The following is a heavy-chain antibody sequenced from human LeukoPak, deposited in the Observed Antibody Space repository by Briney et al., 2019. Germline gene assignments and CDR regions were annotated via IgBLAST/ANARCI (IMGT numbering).Heavy chain of an antibody. J-gene: IGHJ4*02. D-gene: IGHD3-22*01. V-gene: IGHV4-59*12. CDR1: GGSISSYY. CDR2: IYYTGTT. CDR3: ARDSSGYSFFDS. Sequence: PSETLSLTCTVSGGSISSYYWSWIRQPPGKGLEWIGYIYYTGTTYYNPSLKSRVTISVVTSKNQFSLRLSSVTAADAAVYYCARDSSGYSFFDSWGQGTLVTASS.